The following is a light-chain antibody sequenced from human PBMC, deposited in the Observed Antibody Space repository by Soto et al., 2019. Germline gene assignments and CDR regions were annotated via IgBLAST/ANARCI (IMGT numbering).Light chain of an antibody. Sequence: EIVLTQSPGTLSLSPGERATLSCRASQSVSTTYLACYQQKPGQAPRLLIYGASSRATGIPDRFSGSGSGTDFTLTISRLDPDDFAVYYCQQYGSSPVYTLGQGTKLEIK. CDR2: GAS. J-gene: IGKJ2*01. V-gene: IGKV3-20*01. CDR3: QQYGSSPVYT. CDR1: QSVSTTY.